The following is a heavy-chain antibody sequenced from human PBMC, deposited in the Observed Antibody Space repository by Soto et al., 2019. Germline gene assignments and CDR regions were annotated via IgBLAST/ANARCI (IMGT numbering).Heavy chain of an antibody. CDR2: INHSGST. CDR3: ARVSGIYYYGMDV. Sequence: SETLSLTCAVYGGFFSGDYWTWIRQPPGTGLEWIGEINHSGSTNYNPSLKSRVTISVDTSKNQFSLKLSSVTAADTAVYYCARVSGIYYYGMDVWGQGTTVT. V-gene: IGHV4-34*01. J-gene: IGHJ6*02. CDR1: GGFFSGDY. D-gene: IGHD3-10*01.